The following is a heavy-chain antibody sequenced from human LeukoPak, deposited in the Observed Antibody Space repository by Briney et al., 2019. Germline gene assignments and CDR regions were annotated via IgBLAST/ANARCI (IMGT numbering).Heavy chain of an antibody. Sequence: SETLSLTCAVYGGSFSGYYWSWIRQPPGKGLEWIGEINHSGSTNYNPSLKSRVTISVDTSKNQFSLKLSSVTAADTAVYYCARARYYDFWSGYSDHPYYYYGMDVWGQGTTVTDSS. CDR2: INHSGST. D-gene: IGHD3-3*01. CDR3: ARARYYDFWSGYSDHPYYYYGMDV. CDR1: GGSFSGYY. J-gene: IGHJ6*02. V-gene: IGHV4-34*01.